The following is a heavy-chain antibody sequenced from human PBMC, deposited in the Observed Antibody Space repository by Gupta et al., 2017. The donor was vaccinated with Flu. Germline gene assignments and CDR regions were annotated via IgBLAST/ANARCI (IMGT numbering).Heavy chain of an antibody. D-gene: IGHD2-8*02. Sequence: EVQLVESGGDLVQPGGSLRLSCAASRVRVSECHMNWVRQAPGRGLEWLSYIGSGGNTDYADSVRGRFTISRDNAKNSLYLQMNSLRDEDTAVYYCARDQYWAFVDWGQGILVTVSS. CDR3: ARDQYWAFVD. J-gene: IGHJ4*02. CDR1: RVRVSECH. CDR2: IGSGGNT. V-gene: IGHV3-48*02.